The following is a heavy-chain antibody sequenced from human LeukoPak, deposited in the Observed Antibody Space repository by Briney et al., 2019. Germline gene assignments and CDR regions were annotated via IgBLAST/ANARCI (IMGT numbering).Heavy chain of an antibody. V-gene: IGHV4-61*08. Sequence: SETLSLTCTVSGGSIRRADYYWGWIRQPPGKGLEWIGYIYYSGSTNYNPSLKSRVTISVDTSKNQFSLKLSSVTAADTAVYYCARGSPAKYYDILTGYYRTGYYYGMDVWGQGTTVTVSS. CDR2: IYYSGST. CDR3: ARGSPAKYYDILTGYYRTGYYYGMDV. D-gene: IGHD3-9*01. CDR1: GGSIRRADYY. J-gene: IGHJ6*02.